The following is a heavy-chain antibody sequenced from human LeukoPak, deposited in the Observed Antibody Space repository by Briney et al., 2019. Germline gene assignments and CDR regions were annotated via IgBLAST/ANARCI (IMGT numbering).Heavy chain of an antibody. CDR3: ARALTGYSSGWYRRGLDY. CDR2: INHSGST. Sequence: PSETLSLTCAVYGGSFSGYYWSWIRQPPGKGLEWIGEINHSGSTNYNPSLKSRVTISVGTSKNQFSLKLSSVTAADTAVYYCARALTGYSSGWYRRGLDYWGQGTLVTVSS. CDR1: GGSFSGYY. J-gene: IGHJ4*02. V-gene: IGHV4-34*01. D-gene: IGHD6-19*01.